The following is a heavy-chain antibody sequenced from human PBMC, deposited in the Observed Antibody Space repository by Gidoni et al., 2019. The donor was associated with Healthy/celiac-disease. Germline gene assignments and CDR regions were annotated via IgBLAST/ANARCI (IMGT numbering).Heavy chain of an antibody. CDR1: GFTFCSYA. J-gene: IGHJ4*02. D-gene: IGHD6-13*01. V-gene: IGHV3-23*01. CDR2: ISGSGGST. Sequence: EVQLLESGGALVQPGGSLGPSCAASGFTFCSYAMSWVRQAPGKGLEWVAAISGSGGSTYYADSVKGLFTISRDNSKNTLYLQMNSLRAEDTAVYYCAKVPLYSSSWHYFDYWGQGTLVTVSS. CDR3: AKVPLYSSSWHYFDY.